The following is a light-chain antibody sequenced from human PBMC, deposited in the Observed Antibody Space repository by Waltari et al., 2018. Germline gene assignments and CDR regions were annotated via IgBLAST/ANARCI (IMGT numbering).Light chain of an antibody. CDR3: MQGTHWPHT. CDR1: QGLVFGDGKTY. CDR2: TVS. J-gene: IGKJ2*01. V-gene: IGKV2-30*01. Sequence: VVMTQSPLTLSVTLGQPASISCKHRQGLVFGDGKTYLNWFQQKHGQSPRRLIYTVSNRDFGVPDRFSGSGSGTDFTLRISRVEADDVGFYYCMQGTHWPHTFGQGTRLEI.